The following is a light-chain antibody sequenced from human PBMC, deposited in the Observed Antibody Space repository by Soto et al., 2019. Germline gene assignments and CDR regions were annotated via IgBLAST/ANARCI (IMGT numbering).Light chain of an antibody. CDR2: GAS. J-gene: IGKJ1*01. V-gene: IGKV3-20*01. Sequence: EIVLTHSPATLSLSPGERASLSCRASQSVSSNLAWYQQKPGQAPRLLIYGASKRATGIPDRFSGSGSGTDFTLTISRLEPEDFAVYCCQQYGSSPRTFGQGTKVDI. CDR1: QSVSSN. CDR3: QQYGSSPRT.